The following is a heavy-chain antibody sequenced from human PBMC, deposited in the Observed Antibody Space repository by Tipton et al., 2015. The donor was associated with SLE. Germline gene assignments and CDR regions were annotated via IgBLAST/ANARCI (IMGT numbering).Heavy chain of an antibody. D-gene: IGHD2-21*02. CDR2: IHYAGGT. V-gene: IGHV4-39*07. CDR3: ARLVTLSRIDF. J-gene: IGHJ4*02. CDR1: GEVLGSNNYY. Sequence: GEVLGSNNYYWGWIRQSPAQGLEWIGTIHYAGGTFYNPSLKSRVTLLLDTSKNQFSLDLSSVTAADTAVYYCARLVTLSRIDFWGQGTLVTVSS.